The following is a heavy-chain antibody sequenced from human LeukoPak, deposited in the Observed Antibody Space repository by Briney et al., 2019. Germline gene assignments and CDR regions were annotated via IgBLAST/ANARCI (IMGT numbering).Heavy chain of an antibody. J-gene: IGHJ4*02. CDR3: ARGPDCSGGSCYSSYFDY. D-gene: IGHD2-15*01. V-gene: IGHV1-18*01. CDR2: ISAYNGNT. CDR1: GYTFTTYG. Sequence: PPASVKVSCKASGYTFTTYGISWVRQAPGQGLEWMGWISAYNGNTNYAQKLQGRVTMTTDTFTSTAYMELRSLRSDDTAVYYCARGPDCSGGSCYSSYFDYRGQGTLVTVSS.